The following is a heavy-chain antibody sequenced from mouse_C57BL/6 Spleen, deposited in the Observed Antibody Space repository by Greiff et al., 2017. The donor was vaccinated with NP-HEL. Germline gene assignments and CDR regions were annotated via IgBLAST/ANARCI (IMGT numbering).Heavy chain of an antibody. D-gene: IGHD2-3*01. CDR2: INPYNGGT. Sequence: VQLQQSGPVLVKPGASVKMSCKASGYTFTDYYMNWVKQSHGKSLEWIGVINPYNGGTSYNQKFKGKATLTVDKSSSTAYMELNSLTSEDSAVYYCARRIYDGYLLAMDYWGQGTSVTVSS. CDR3: ARRIYDGYLLAMDY. V-gene: IGHV1-19*01. J-gene: IGHJ4*01. CDR1: GYTFTDYY.